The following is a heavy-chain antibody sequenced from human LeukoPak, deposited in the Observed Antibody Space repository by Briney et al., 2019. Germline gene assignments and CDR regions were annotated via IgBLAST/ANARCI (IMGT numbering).Heavy chain of an antibody. Sequence: GGSLRLSCEASGFIFSSYVMGWVRQAPGKGLEWVSAISGSGGSTYYADSVKGRFTISRDNSKNTLYLQMNSLRAEDTAVYYCANVEIVVVPAAIFGPDYWGQGTLVTVSS. D-gene: IGHD2-2*03. V-gene: IGHV3-23*01. CDR1: GFIFSSYV. CDR3: ANVEIVVVPAAIFGPDY. CDR2: ISGSGGST. J-gene: IGHJ4*02.